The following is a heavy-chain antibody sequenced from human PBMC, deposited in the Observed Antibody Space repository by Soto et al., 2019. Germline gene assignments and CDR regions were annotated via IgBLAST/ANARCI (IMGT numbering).Heavy chain of an antibody. CDR1: GGSISSYY. J-gene: IGHJ2*01. CDR2: IYYSGST. D-gene: IGHD3-3*01. Sequence: SETLSLTCTVSGGSISSYYWSWIRQPPGKGLEWIGYIYYSGSTNYNPSLKSRVTISVDTSKNQFSLKLSSVSAADTAVYYCARFLRITIFGVASDWYFDLWGRGTLVTVSS. V-gene: IGHV4-59*01. CDR3: ARFLRITIFGVASDWYFDL.